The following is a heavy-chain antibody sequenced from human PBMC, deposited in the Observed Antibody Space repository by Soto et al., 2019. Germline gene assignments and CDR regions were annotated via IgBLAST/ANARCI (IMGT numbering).Heavy chain of an antibody. Sequence: GGSLRLSCAASGFTFSSYGMHWVRQAPGKGLEWVAVISYDGSNKYYADSVKGRFTISRDNSKNTLYLQMNSLRAEDTAVYYCVTRIWFGTKGEAFEIWGQGTMVTVSS. CDR3: VTRIWFGTKGEAFEI. CDR1: GFTFSSYG. D-gene: IGHD3-10*01. CDR2: ISYDGSNK. V-gene: IGHV3-30*03. J-gene: IGHJ3*02.